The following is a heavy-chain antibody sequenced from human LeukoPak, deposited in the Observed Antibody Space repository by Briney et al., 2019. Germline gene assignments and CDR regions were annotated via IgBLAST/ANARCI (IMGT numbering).Heavy chain of an antibody. Sequence: LPGRSLRLSCAASGFTFSSYAMHWVRQAPGKGLEWVAVISYDGSNKYYADSVKGRFTISRDNSKNTLYLQMNSLRAEDTAVYYCAFRGYSSRSSYYYYGMDVWGQGTTVTVSS. CDR1: GFTFSSYA. CDR2: ISYDGSNK. D-gene: IGHD5-18*01. V-gene: IGHV3-30*04. J-gene: IGHJ6*02. CDR3: AFRGYSSRSSYYYYGMDV.